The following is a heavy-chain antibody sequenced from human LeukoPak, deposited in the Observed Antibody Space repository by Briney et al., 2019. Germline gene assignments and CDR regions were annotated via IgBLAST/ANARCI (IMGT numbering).Heavy chain of an antibody. J-gene: IGHJ4*02. V-gene: IGHV1-2*06. D-gene: IGHD3-22*01. CDR3: ARGYDYYDSSGYIDY. CDR1: GYTFTGYY. CDR2: INPNSGGT. Sequence: GASVKVSCKASGYTFTGYYMHWVRQAPGQGLEWMGRINPNSGGTNYAQKFQGRVTMTRDTSISTAYMELGRLRSDDTAVYYCARGYDYYDSSGYIDYCGQGTLVTVSS.